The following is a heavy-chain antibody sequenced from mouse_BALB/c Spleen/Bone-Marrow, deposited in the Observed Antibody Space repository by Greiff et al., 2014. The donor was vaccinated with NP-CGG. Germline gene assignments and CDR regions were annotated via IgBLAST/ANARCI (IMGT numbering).Heavy chain of an antibody. CDR3: ESRGEYFDV. J-gene: IGHJ1*01. Sequence: EVQLQQSGPELVKPGASVKISCKASGYSFTGYYMHWVKQSHGNSLDWIGYIYPCNGVSSYNQKFKGKATLTVDKSSSTAYMELRSLTSDDSAVYYCESRGEYFDVWGAGTTVTVSS. V-gene: IGHV1-31*01. CDR1: GYSFTGYY. CDR2: IYPCNGVS.